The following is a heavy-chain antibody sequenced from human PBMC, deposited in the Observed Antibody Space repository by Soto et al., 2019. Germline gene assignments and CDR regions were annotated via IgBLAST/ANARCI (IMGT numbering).Heavy chain of an antibody. CDR2: ISSSSSTI. Sequence: GGSLRLSCAAPGFTFSSYSMNWVRQAPGKGLEWVSYISSSSSTIYYADSVKGRFTISRDNAKNSLYLQMNSLRAEDTAVYYCASSQDYGDYGRLVDAFDIWGQGTMVTVSS. V-gene: IGHV3-48*01. J-gene: IGHJ3*02. CDR1: GFTFSSYS. CDR3: ASSQDYGDYGRLVDAFDI. D-gene: IGHD4-17*01.